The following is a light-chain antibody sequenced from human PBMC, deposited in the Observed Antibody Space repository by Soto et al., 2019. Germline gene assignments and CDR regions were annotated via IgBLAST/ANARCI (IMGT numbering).Light chain of an antibody. V-gene: IGKV1-5*03. J-gene: IGKJ1*01. CDR3: QQYNFYTWT. Sequence: DIQMTQSPSTLSASMGDRVTITCRASQDIDIWLAWYQQKPGKAPKFLISRASILENGVPSSFSGSGSGTEFTLTISSLQPDDFATYYCQQYNFYTWTFGQGTKVEIK. CDR2: RAS. CDR1: QDIDIW.